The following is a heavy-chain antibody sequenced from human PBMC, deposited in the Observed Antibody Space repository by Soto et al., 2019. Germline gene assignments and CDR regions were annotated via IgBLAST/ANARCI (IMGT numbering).Heavy chain of an antibody. V-gene: IGHV3-33*01. Sequence: GGSLRLSCAASGFTFSSYGMHWVRQAPGKGLEWVAVIWYDGSNKYYADSVKGRFTISRDNSKNTLYLQMNSLRAEDTAVYYWARVGVEGQMEAFDIWGQGRMVTVS. CDR3: ARVGVEGQMEAFDI. CDR1: GFTFSSYG. D-gene: IGHD3-3*01. J-gene: IGHJ3*02. CDR2: IWYDGSNK.